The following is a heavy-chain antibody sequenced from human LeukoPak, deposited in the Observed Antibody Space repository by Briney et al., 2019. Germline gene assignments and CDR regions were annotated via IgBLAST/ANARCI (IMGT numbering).Heavy chain of an antibody. D-gene: IGHD3-16*01. J-gene: IGHJ4*02. CDR1: GYPFTGNY. Sequence: ASVKVSCKTSGYPFTGNYINWLRQAPGQGLEWLGLIDPDRRTTVYAQKFQGRVAMTGDMSTSTVYMELRSLRSEDTAVYFCARLFGDYDDTIRSSYWHGHLDNWGQGVLVLVSS. CDR3: ARLFGDYDDTIRSSYWHGHLDN. CDR2: IDPDRRTT. V-gene: IGHV1-46*01.